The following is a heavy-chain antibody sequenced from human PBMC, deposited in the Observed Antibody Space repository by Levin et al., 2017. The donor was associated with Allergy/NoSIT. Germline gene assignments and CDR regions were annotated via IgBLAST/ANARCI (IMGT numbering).Heavy chain of an antibody. Sequence: SETLSLTCTVSGGSISDYYWSWIRQPAGKRLEWIGRIHTSGTKYNPSLQSRITMSLDTSKNQFSLKLSAVTAADTAVYYCASYSSTSDAKLDPWGQGTQVTVSS. D-gene: IGHD6-19*01. J-gene: IGHJ5*02. CDR3: ASYSSTSDAKLDP. V-gene: IGHV4-4*07. CDR2: IHTSGT. CDR1: GGSISDYY.